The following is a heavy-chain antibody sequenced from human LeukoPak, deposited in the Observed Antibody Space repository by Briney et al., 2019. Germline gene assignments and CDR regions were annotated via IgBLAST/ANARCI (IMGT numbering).Heavy chain of an antibody. CDR1: GFTFSAYN. Sequence: GGSLRLSCAASGFTFSAYNMNWVRRTPGKGLEWVSSISTSSSYIHYADSVKGRFTISRDNAKNSLYLQMNSLRAEDTAVYYCARASNDGYSSFSWAFDYWGLGILVTVSS. CDR3: ARASNDGYSSFSWAFDY. CDR2: ISTSSSYI. D-gene: IGHD6-6*01. V-gene: IGHV3-21*04. J-gene: IGHJ4*02.